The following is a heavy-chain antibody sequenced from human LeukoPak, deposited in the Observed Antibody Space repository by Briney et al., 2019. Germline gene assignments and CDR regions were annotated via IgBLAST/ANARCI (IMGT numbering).Heavy chain of an antibody. V-gene: IGHV1-18*01. D-gene: IGHD3-3*01. J-gene: IGHJ6*02. Sequence: ASVKVSCKASGYTFTSYGIIWVRQAPGQGLEWMGWISAYNGNTNYAQKLQGRVTMTTDTSTSTAYMELRSLRSDDTAVYYCASFSYDFWSGFGSNTQSPYGMDVWGQGTTVTVSS. CDR1: GYTFTSYG. CDR2: ISAYNGNT. CDR3: ASFSYDFWSGFGSNTQSPYGMDV.